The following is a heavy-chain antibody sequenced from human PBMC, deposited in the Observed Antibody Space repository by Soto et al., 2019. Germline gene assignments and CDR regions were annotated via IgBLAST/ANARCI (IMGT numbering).Heavy chain of an antibody. J-gene: IGHJ6*02. CDR1: GYPYTNYW. Sequence: PGESLKISCQGSGYPYTNYWITWVRQMPGKGLEWMGRIDPSDSYTNYSPSFQGHVTISADKSISTAYLQWSSLKASDTAMYYCARTESGYSYGFADVWGQGTTVTVSS. D-gene: IGHD5-18*01. V-gene: IGHV5-10-1*01. CDR2: IDPSDSYT. CDR3: ARTESGYSYGFADV.